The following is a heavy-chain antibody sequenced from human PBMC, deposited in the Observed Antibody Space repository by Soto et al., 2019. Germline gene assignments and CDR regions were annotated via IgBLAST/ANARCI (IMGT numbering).Heavy chain of an antibody. D-gene: IGHD6-19*01. CDR3: ARGDYSSGWYYFDY. CDR1: GCSISSYY. V-gene: IGHV4-59*01. Sequence: SETLSLTCPVSGCSISSYYLSWIRQPPGKGLEWIGYIYYSGSTNYNPSLKSRVTISVDTSKNQFSLKLSSVTAADTAVYYCARGDYSSGWYYFDYWGQGTLVTVSS. J-gene: IGHJ4*02. CDR2: IYYSGST.